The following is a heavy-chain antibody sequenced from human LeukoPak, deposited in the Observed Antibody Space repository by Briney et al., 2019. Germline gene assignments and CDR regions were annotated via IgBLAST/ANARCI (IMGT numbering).Heavy chain of an antibody. Sequence: SVKVSCKASGGTFSSYAISWVRQAPGQGLEWMGGIIPIFGTANYAQKFQGRVTITADESTSTAYMELSSLRSEDTAVYYCARFVRGRLGYYYMDVWGKGTTVTVSS. CDR2: IIPIFGTA. D-gene: IGHD3-10*02. CDR3: ARFVRGRLGYYYMDV. J-gene: IGHJ6*03. V-gene: IGHV1-69*13. CDR1: GGTFSSYA.